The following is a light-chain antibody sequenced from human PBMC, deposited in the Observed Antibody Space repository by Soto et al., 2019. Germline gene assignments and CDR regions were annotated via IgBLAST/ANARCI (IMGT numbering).Light chain of an antibody. V-gene: IGKV3-11*01. CDR3: QQRSNWPT. CDR2: DAS. J-gene: IGKJ1*01. CDR1: QSVSSY. Sequence: EIVLTQSPATLSLSPGERATLSCRASQSVSSYLAWYQQKPGQAPRLLIYDASNRATGIPARFSGSGSGTDFTLTICSLEPEVFAVYYCQQRSNWPTFGQGTKVEIK.